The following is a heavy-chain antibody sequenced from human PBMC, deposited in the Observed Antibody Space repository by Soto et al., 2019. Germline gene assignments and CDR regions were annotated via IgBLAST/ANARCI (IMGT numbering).Heavy chain of an antibody. CDR1: GYTFTSHD. CDR3: ARGGINDFWSGYWSPDDAFDI. J-gene: IGHJ3*02. CDR2: MNPNSGNT. Sequence: QVQLVQSGAEVKKPGASVKVSCKASGYTFTSHDINWVRQATGQGLEWMGWMNPNSGNTGYAQKFQGRVTMTRNTSISTAYMELSSLRSEDTAVYYCARGGINDFWSGYWSPDDAFDIWGQGTMVTVSS. V-gene: IGHV1-8*01. D-gene: IGHD3-3*01.